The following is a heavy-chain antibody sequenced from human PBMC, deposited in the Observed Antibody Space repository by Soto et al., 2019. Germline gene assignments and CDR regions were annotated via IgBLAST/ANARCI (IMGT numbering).Heavy chain of an antibody. V-gene: IGHV3-23*01. CDR3: AKGVPGIAVAGTGYFQY. Sequence: GGSLRLSCAGSGFTFKDYAMHWVRQAPGKGLEWVAGISGSGDSTYYADSVKGRFTISRDNSKNTLYLQMNSLRAEDTAVYYCAKGVPGIAVAGTGYFQYWGQGTLVTVSS. D-gene: IGHD6-19*01. J-gene: IGHJ1*01. CDR1: GFTFKDYA. CDR2: ISGSGDST.